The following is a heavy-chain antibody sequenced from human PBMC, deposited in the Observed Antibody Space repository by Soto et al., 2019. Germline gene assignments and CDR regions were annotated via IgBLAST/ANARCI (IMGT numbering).Heavy chain of an antibody. V-gene: IGHV2-5*02. Sequence: QITLNESGPALVKPTQTLTLTCTFSGFSLNTRDVGVGWIRPPPGKALEWLGVVYWDDDKTSSPSPQSRLTITKDTPKNQVVLRMTKMAPVDTATNYCAHCRGGVASFWGQGTRVTVSS. CDR1: GFSLNTRDVG. CDR2: VYWDDDK. CDR3: AHCRGGVASF. D-gene: IGHD3-16*01. J-gene: IGHJ4*02.